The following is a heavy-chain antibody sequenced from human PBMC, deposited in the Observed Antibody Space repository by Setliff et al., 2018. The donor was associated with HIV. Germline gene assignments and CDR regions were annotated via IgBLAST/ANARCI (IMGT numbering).Heavy chain of an antibody. V-gene: IGHV4-4*02. CDR2: ISHSGST. CDR3: ARGYSGSHYWLDS. D-gene: IGHD1-26*01. CDR1: GDSISSSNW. Sequence: SETLSLTCDVSGDSISSSNWWSWVRQSPGKGLEWIGEISHSGSTNYNPSLKSRVTMSVDRSKIQFSLKVSSVTAADTAVYYCARGYSGSHYWLDSWGQGTLVTVSS. J-gene: IGHJ5*01.